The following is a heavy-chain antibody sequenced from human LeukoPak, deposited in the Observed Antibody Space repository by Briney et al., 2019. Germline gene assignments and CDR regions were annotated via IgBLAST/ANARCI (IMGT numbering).Heavy chain of an antibody. CDR2: ISAYNGNT. CDR1: GYTFTSYG. D-gene: IGHD2-2*01. Sequence: ASVKVSCKASGYTFTSYGISWVRQAPGQGLERMGWISAYNGNTNYAQKLQGRVTMTTDTSTSTAYMELRSLRSDDTAVYYCAREIGDIVVVPAATENWFDPWGQGTLVTVSS. V-gene: IGHV1-18*01. CDR3: AREIGDIVVVPAATENWFDP. J-gene: IGHJ5*02.